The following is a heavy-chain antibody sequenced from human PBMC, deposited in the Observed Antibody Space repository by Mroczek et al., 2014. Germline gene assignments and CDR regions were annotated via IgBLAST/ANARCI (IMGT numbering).Heavy chain of an antibody. V-gene: IGHV3-30*03. Sequence: VQLVESGGGVVQPGRSLRLSCAASGFTFSSYGMHWVRQAPGKGLEWVAVISYDGSNKYYADSVKGRFTISRDNSKNTLYLQMNSLRAEDTAVYYCATHSSGWYAGEAFDIWGQGTMVTVSS. J-gene: IGHJ3*02. CDR1: GFTFSSYG. CDR3: ATHSSGWYAGEAFDI. D-gene: IGHD6-19*01. CDR2: ISYDGSNK.